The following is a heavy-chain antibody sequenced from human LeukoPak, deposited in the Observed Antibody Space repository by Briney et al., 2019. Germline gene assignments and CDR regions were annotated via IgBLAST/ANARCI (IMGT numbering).Heavy chain of an antibody. CDR3: ARGAPGLHYRSIDY. V-gene: IGHV3-48*01. J-gene: IGHJ4*02. CDR2: ISSSSTTI. CDR1: GFIFSNFR. D-gene: IGHD4-11*01. Sequence: GSLRLSCAASGFIFSNFRMNWVRQAPGKGLEWVSYISSSSTTIYYADSVKGRFTISRDNAKNSLYLQMNSLRAEDTAVYYCARGAPGLHYRSIDYWGQGTLVTASS.